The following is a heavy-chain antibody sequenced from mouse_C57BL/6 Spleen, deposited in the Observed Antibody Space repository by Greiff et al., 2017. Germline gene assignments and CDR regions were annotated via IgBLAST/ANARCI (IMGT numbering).Heavy chain of an antibody. Sequence: EVQLVEPGGDLVKPGGSLKLSCAASGFTFSSYGMSWVRQTPDKRLEWVATISSGGSYTYYPDSVKGRFTISRDNAKNTLYLQMSSLKSEDTAMYYCARPRWDYDVAYWGQGTLVTVSA. D-gene: IGHD2-4*01. J-gene: IGHJ3*01. CDR1: GFTFSSYG. CDR2: ISSGGSYT. V-gene: IGHV5-6*01. CDR3: ARPRWDYDVAY.